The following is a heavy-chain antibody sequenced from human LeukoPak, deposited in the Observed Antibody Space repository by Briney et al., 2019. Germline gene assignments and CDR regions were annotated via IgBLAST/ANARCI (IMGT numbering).Heavy chain of an antibody. Sequence: GGSLRLSCAASGFTVSSNYMSWVRQAPGKGLEWVSVIYSGGSTYYADSVKGRFTISRDNSKNTLYLQMNSLRAEDTAVYYCARVRAVADIDYYYYMDVWGKGTTVTVPS. V-gene: IGHV3-53*01. J-gene: IGHJ6*03. CDR3: ARVRAVADIDYYYYMDV. CDR1: GFTVSSNY. D-gene: IGHD6-19*01. CDR2: IYSGGST.